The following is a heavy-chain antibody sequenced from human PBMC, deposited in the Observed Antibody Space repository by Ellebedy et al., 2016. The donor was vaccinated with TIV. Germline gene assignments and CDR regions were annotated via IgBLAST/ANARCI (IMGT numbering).Heavy chain of an antibody. Sequence: AASVKVSCKASGYTFTSYAMLWVRQPPGQRLEWMGWINAGNGNTKYSQKFQGRFTITRDTSANPAYMELSRLRSEDTAVYYCARGRGDGYNLNLYYWGQGALVSVSS. CDR1: GYTFTSYA. CDR3: ARGRGDGYNLNLYY. V-gene: IGHV1-3*01. J-gene: IGHJ4*02. D-gene: IGHD5-24*01. CDR2: INAGNGNT.